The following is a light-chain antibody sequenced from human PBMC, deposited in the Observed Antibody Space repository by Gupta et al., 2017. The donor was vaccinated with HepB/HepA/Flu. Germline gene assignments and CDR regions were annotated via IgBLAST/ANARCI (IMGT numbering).Light chain of an antibody. CDR3: QQYHSYPLT. V-gene: IGKV1-16*02. CDR2: GAS. J-gene: IGKJ4*01. CDR1: QGILNY. Sequence: DIQMSQSPTPLSASVGDSVTITCRASQGILNYLAWFQQKPGKAPKSLIFGASILQSGVPSKFSGSGSGTDFTLTISSLQPEDSATYYCQQYHSYPLTFGGGTKVEI.